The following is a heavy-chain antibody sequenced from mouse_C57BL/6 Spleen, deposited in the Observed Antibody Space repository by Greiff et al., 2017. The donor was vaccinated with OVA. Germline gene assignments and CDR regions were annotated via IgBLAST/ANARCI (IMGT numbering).Heavy chain of an antibody. CDR1: GFNIKDYY. D-gene: IGHD1-1*01. V-gene: IGHV14-1*01. CDR3: TPPHYYGSSEGYFDV. Sequence: VQLKQSGAELVRPGASVKLSCTASGFNIKDYYMHWVKQRPEQGLEWIGRIDPEDGDTEYAPKFQGKATMTADTSSNTAYLQLSSLTSEDTAVYYCTPPHYYGSSEGYFDVWGTGTLVTV. J-gene: IGHJ1*03. CDR2: IDPEDGDT.